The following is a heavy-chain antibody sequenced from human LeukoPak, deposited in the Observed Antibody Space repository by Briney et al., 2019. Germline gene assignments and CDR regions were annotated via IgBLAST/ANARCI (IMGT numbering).Heavy chain of an antibody. CDR2: INSDGSST. V-gene: IGHV3-74*01. D-gene: IGHD3-3*01. CDR1: GFTFDDYG. Sequence: GGSLRLSCAASGFTFDDYGMSWVRQAPGKGLVWVSRINSDGSSTSYADSVKGRFTISRDNAKNTLYLQMNSLRAEDTAVYYCARGRYYDFWSGYPTGMDVWGQGTTVTVSS. J-gene: IGHJ6*02. CDR3: ARGRYYDFWSGYPTGMDV.